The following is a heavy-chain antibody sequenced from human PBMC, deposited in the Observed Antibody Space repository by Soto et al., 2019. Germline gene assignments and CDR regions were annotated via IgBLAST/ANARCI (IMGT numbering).Heavy chain of an antibody. Sequence: TSETLSLTCTVSGGSISSGGYYWSWIRQHPGKGLEWIGYIYYSGSTYYNPSLKSRVTISVDTPKNQFSLKLSSVTAADTAVYYCARERPDGARLDPWGQGTLVTVSS. CDR2: IYYSGST. CDR3: ARERPDGARLDP. J-gene: IGHJ5*02. CDR1: GGSISSGGYY. V-gene: IGHV4-30-4*08. D-gene: IGHD6-6*01.